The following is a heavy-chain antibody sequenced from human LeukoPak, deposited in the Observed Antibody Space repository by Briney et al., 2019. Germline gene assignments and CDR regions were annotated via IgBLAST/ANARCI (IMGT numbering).Heavy chain of an antibody. CDR1: GYTFTSYG. CDR2: ISAYNGNT. V-gene: IGHV1-18*04. Sequence: ASVKVSCKASGYTFTSYGISWVRQAPGQGIEWMGWISAYNGNTNYAQKLQGRVTMTTDTSTSTAYMELRSLRSDDTAVYYCARDGPRITMVRGEAHDYWGQGTLVTVSS. CDR3: ARDGPRITMVRGEAHDY. J-gene: IGHJ4*02. D-gene: IGHD3-10*01.